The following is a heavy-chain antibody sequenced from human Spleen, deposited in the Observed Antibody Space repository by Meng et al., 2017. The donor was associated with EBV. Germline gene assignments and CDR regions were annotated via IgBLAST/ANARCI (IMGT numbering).Heavy chain of an antibody. D-gene: IGHD3-10*01. V-gene: IGHV1-69*06. CDR1: GGPFTSDA. Sequence: VRCGAEGKKPGASVKVSCKTSGGPFTSDAISWVRQAPGQGLEWIGGLIPMLGAPNYAQKFQDRVTIIADKSTSTHYMELSSLRSDDTAVYFCASESGRGYTPDYWGRGTLVTVSS. J-gene: IGHJ4*02. CDR3: ASESGRGYTPDY. CDR2: LIPMLGAP.